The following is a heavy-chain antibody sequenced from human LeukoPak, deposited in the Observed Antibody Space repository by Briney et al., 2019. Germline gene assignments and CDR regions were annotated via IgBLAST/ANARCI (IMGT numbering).Heavy chain of an antibody. J-gene: IGHJ3*02. CDR3: ARATPLNYYDSSGYTHDAFDI. CDR2: INPSGGST. CDR1: GYTFTSYY. D-gene: IGHD3-22*01. V-gene: IGHV1-46*01. Sequence: GASVKVSYKASGYTFTSYYMHWVRQAPGQGLEWMGIINPSGGSTSYAQKFQGRVTMTRDTSTSTVYMELSSLRSEDTAVYYCARATPLNYYDSSGYTHDAFDIWGQGTMVTVSS.